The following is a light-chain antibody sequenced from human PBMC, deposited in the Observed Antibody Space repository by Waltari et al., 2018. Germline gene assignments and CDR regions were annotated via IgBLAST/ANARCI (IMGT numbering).Light chain of an antibody. CDR2: DAF. CDR1: QSVGRA. V-gene: IGKV3-20*01. Sequence: EIVLTQSPGTLALSPGERATLSCRASQSVGRALAGYQQKPGQAPRLLIYDAFSRATGISDKFSGSGSGTDFTLTISRVEPEDFAVYFCQMYVRLPVTFGQGTKVEVK. CDR3: QMYVRLPVT. J-gene: IGKJ1*01.